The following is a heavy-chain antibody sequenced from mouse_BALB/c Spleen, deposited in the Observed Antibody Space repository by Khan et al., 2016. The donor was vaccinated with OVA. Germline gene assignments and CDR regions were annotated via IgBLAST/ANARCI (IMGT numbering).Heavy chain of an antibody. CDR3: ARQPYYHYNIMDY. CDR1: GFSLTNYG. CDR2: IWSDGST. V-gene: IGHV2-6-1*01. J-gene: IGHJ4*01. Sequence: QVQLKESGPGLAAPSQSLSITCTISGFSLTNYGVHWIRQPPGKGLEWLVVIWSDGSTTYNSALPSRLTITKDNSQSQDFLKMNGLQTDDTAIYFCARQPYYHYNIMDYWGQGTSVTVSS. D-gene: IGHD2-10*01.